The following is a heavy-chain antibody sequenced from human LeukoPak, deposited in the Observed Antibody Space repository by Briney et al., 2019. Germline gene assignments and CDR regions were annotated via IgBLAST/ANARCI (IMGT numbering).Heavy chain of an antibody. CDR3: VRDMGSSTSKD. J-gene: IGHJ4*02. Sequence: TSETLSLTCAVSGGSISGNNWWNWVRQPPGKGLEWIGEIYHTGTSNYSPSLKSRVTISVDKSKNQFSLRLNSVTAADTAVYYCVRDMGSSTSKDWGQGTLVTVSS. CDR1: GGSISGNNW. D-gene: IGHD2-2*01. V-gene: IGHV4-4*02. CDR2: IYHTGTS.